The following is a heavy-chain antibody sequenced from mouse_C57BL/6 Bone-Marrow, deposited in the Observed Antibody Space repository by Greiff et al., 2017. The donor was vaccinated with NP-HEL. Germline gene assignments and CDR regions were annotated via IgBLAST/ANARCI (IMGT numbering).Heavy chain of an antibody. CDR1: GYTFTSYW. CDR3: ARDYYGSSRYFDY. D-gene: IGHD1-1*01. V-gene: IGHV1-55*01. J-gene: IGHJ2*01. Sequence: QVQLQQPGAELVKPGASVKMSCKASGYTFTSYWITRVKQRPGQGLEWIGDIYPGSGSTNYNEKFKSKATLTVDTSSSTAYMQLSSLTSEDSAVYYCARDYYGSSRYFDYWGQGTTLTVSS. CDR2: IYPGSGST.